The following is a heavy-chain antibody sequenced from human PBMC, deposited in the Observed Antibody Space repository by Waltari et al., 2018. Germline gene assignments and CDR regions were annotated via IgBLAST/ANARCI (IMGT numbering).Heavy chain of an antibody. D-gene: IGHD5-12*01. J-gene: IGHJ6*02. CDR2: KNPNSGNT. CDR1: GYTFTSYD. V-gene: IGHV1-8*02. CDR3: ARGMEATIEYYYYGMDV. Sequence: QVQLVQSGAEVKKPGASVKVSCKASGYTFTSYDINWVRQATGQGLEWMGWKNPNSGNTGDAQKCQGRVTMTRNTSISTAYMELSSLRSEDTAVYYCARGMEATIEYYYYGMDVWGQGTTVTVSS.